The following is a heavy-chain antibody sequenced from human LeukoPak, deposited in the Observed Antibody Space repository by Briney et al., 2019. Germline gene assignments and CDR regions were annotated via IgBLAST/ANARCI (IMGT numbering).Heavy chain of an antibody. Sequence: SETLSLTCTVSGGSISSSTYYWGWIRQPPGKGLEWIGSFYYSGGTYYNPSLKSRVTISVDASKNQFSLKLSSVTAADTAVYYCARRNYGSGSLNRGWFDPWGQGTLVTVSS. J-gene: IGHJ5*02. CDR1: GGSISSSTYY. CDR3: ARRNYGSGSLNRGWFDP. CDR2: FYYSGGT. D-gene: IGHD3-10*01. V-gene: IGHV4-39*01.